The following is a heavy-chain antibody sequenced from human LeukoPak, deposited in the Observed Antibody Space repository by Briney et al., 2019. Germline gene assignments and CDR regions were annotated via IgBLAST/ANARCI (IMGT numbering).Heavy chain of an antibody. Sequence: SETLSPTCAVYGGSFSGYYWSWIRQPPGKGLEWIGEINHSGSTNYNPSLKSRVTISVDTSKNQFSLKLSSVTAADTAVYYCARDQATTEPLGYWGQGTLVTVSS. CDR3: ARDQATTEPLGY. CDR1: GGSFSGYY. D-gene: IGHD5-24*01. CDR2: INHSGST. J-gene: IGHJ4*02. V-gene: IGHV4-34*01.